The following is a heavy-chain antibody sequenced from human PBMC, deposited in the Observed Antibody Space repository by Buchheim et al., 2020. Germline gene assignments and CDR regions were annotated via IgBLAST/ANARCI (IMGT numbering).Heavy chain of an antibody. CDR3: ARQGHYGDYDN. V-gene: IGHV4-59*08. CDR2: IHYSGST. CDR1: GGSISSYY. J-gene: IGHJ4*02. Sequence: QVQLQESGPGLVKPSETLSLTCTVSGGSISSYYWSWIRQPPGGGLECIAYIHYSGSTNYNPYLKSRVTISVDTSKHQFSLKVSSVTAADTAVYYCARQGHYGDYDNWGQGTL. D-gene: IGHD4-17*01.